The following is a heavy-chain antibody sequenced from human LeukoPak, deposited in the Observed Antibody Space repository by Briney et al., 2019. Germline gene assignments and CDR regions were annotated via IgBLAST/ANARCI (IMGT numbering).Heavy chain of an antibody. CDR3: ARQHDYGGNPLDY. D-gene: IGHD4-23*01. J-gene: IGHJ4*02. Sequence: PSETLSLTCTVSGGSISSSSYYWGWIRQPPGKGLEWIGSIYYSGSTYYNPSLKSLVTISVDTSKNQFSLKLSSVTAADTAVYYCARQHDYGGNPLDYWGQGTLVTVSS. V-gene: IGHV4-39*01. CDR2: IYYSGST. CDR1: GGSISSSSYY.